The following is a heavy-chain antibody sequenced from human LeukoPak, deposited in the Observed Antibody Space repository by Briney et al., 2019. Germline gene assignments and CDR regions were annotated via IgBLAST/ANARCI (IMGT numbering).Heavy chain of an antibody. D-gene: IGHD5-12*01. CDR3: ASGIVATILDY. Sequence: SVKVSCKASGGTYSSYAISWVRQAPGQGLEWMGGIIPIFGTANYAQKFQGRVTITADESTSTAYMELSSLRSEDTAVYYCASGIVATILDYWGQGTLVTVSS. J-gene: IGHJ4*02. V-gene: IGHV1-69*13. CDR2: IIPIFGTA. CDR1: GGTYSSYA.